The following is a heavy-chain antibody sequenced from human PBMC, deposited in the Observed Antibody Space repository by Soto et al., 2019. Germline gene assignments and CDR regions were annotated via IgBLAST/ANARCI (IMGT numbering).Heavy chain of an antibody. J-gene: IGHJ6*02. D-gene: IGHD2-2*01. Sequence: GGSLRLSCAASGFTFSNAWMNWVRQAPGKGLEWVGRIKSKTDGGTTDYAAPVKGRFTISRDDSENTLYLQMNSLKTEDTAVYYCTTIDIVVVPAARYYYYGMDVWGQGTTVTVS. CDR2: IKSKTDGGTT. CDR3: TTIDIVVVPAARYYYYGMDV. V-gene: IGHV3-15*07. CDR1: GFTFSNAW.